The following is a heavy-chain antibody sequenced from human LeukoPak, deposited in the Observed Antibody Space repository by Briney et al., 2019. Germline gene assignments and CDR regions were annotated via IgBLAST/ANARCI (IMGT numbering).Heavy chain of an antibody. CDR2: IYYSGST. Sequence: PSETLSLTCTVSGGSISSYYWSWIRPPPGRGREWIGYIYYSGSTIYNPSLKSRVTISVDTSKNQFSLELSTVTAADAAVYYCERVRVAEAGIDYWGQGTLVTVSS. D-gene: IGHD6-13*01. J-gene: IGHJ4*02. CDR1: GGSISSYY. CDR3: ERVRVAEAGIDY. V-gene: IGHV4-59*01.